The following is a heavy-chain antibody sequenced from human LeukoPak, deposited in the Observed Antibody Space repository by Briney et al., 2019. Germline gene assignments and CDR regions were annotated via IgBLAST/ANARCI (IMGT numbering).Heavy chain of an antibody. V-gene: IGHV4-34*01. J-gene: IGHJ4*02. Sequence: SETLSLTYAVYGGYFSGYYWSWIRQPPGKGLEWIGEINHSGSTNYNPSLKSRVTISVDTSKNQFSLKLTSVTAADTAVYFCARGAEYYAIWRGYAGYSDYWGQGISVTVSS. CDR2: INHSGST. CDR1: GGYFSGYY. D-gene: IGHD3-3*01. CDR3: ARGAEYYAIWRGYAGYSDY.